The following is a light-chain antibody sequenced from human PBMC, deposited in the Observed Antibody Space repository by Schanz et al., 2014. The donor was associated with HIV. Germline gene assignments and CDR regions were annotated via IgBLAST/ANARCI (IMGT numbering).Light chain of an antibody. CDR2: GNS. CDR1: SSNIRINT. Sequence: QSVLTQPPSVSGAPGQRVTISCTGSSSNIRINTVNWYQQFPGTAPKLLIYGNSNRPSGVPDRFSASKSGTSASLAISGLQSEDEADYYCAAWDDSLRRYVFGTGTKLTVL. CDR3: AAWDDSLRRYV. J-gene: IGLJ1*01. V-gene: IGLV1-44*01.